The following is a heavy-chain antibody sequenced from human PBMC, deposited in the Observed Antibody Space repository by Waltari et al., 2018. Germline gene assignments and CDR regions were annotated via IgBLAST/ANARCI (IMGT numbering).Heavy chain of an antibody. V-gene: IGHV4-61*01. CDR1: GGSVSSGSYY. D-gene: IGHD6-19*01. CDR3: AILKSSSGWYPLVSTNYYFDY. CDR2: IYYSGST. Sequence: QVQLQESGPGLVKPSETLSLTCTVSGGSVSSGSYYWRWIRPPPGKGLEWIGYIYYSGSTNYNPSLKSRVTISVDTSKNQFSLKLSSVTAADTAVYYCAILKSSSGWYPLVSTNYYFDYWGQGTLVTVSS. J-gene: IGHJ4*02.